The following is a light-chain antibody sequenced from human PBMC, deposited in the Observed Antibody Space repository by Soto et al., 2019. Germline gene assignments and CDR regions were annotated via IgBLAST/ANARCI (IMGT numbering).Light chain of an antibody. CDR1: SSDVGGYNY. Sequence: QSALTQPASVSGSPGQSITISCTGTSSDVGGYNYVSWYQQHPGKAPKLTIYDVSNPPSGVSNRFAGSKSGNTASLTISGVQAEDEADYYCRSYTSSSTLHVVFGGGTKVTVL. CDR2: DVS. J-gene: IGLJ2*01. CDR3: RSYTSSSTLHVV. V-gene: IGLV2-14*01.